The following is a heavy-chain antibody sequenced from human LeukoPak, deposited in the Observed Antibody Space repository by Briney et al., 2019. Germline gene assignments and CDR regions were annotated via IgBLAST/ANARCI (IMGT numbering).Heavy chain of an antibody. J-gene: IGHJ4*02. D-gene: IGHD2-21*02. CDR1: GYSISSGYY. V-gene: IGHV4-38-2*01. CDR3: ARYVTSCFDY. Sequence: SETLSLTCAVSGYSISSGYYWGWIRQPPGKGLEWSGSIYHSGSTYYNPSLKSRVTISVDTSKNQFSLKLSSVTAADTAVYYCARYVTSCFDYWGQGTLVTVSS. CDR2: IYHSGST.